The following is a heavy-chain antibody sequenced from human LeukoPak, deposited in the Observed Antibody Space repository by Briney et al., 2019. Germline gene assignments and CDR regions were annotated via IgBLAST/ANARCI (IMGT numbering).Heavy chain of an antibody. D-gene: IGHD3-3*01. V-gene: IGHV3-23*01. CDR3: ANPHVLRFLEWPPYYYYGMDV. J-gene: IGHJ6*02. CDR1: GFTFSSYA. Sequence: GGSLRLSCAASGFTFSSYAMSWVPQAPGMGLEWVSAISVSSGSTYYADSVKGRFTIARDNSKNALYLQMSSLRAEDTAVYYCANPHVLRFLEWPPYYYYGMDVWGQGTTVTVSS. CDR2: ISVSSGST.